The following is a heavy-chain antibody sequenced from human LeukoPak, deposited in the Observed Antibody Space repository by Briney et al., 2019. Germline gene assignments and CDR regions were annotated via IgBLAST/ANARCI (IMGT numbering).Heavy chain of an antibody. J-gene: IGHJ4*02. CDR3: ASSIAAQYPATAIPGALDY. CDR1: GYTFTSYY. CDR2: INPSGGST. V-gene: IGHV1-46*01. D-gene: IGHD6-6*01. Sequence: ASVKVSCKASGYTFTSYYMHWVRQAPGQGLEWMGIINPSGGSTSYAQKFQGRVTMTRDTSISTAYMELSRLRSDDTAVYYCASSIAAQYPATAIPGALDYWGQGTLVTVSS.